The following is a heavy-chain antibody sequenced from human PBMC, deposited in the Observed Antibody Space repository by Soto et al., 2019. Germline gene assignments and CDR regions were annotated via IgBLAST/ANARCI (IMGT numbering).Heavy chain of an antibody. Sequence: EVQLVESGGGLVQPGESLKLSCAVSGFTFSGSAMHWVRQASGKGLEWVGRITSKANNYATAYAASVKGRFTISRDDSKSSAYLQMNSLKSEETPVYYCTRGYGDYVRDYWGQGTLVTVSS. CDR2: ITSKANNYAT. D-gene: IGHD4-17*01. V-gene: IGHV3-73*01. CDR3: TRGYGDYVRDY. J-gene: IGHJ4*02. CDR1: GFTFSGSA.